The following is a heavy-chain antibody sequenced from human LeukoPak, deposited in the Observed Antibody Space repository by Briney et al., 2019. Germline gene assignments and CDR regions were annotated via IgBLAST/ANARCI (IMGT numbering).Heavy chain of an antibody. V-gene: IGHV4-59*01. D-gene: IGHD6-13*01. CDR3: ARTTEAHSWQTRYYSYYMDV. Sequence: SETLSLTCTVSGGSISGYYWSWVRQSPEKGLESIGFIYSTGSTSYNPSLKSRVTISIDTSQNQFSLRLTSVTAADTAVYYCARTTEAHSWQTRYYSYYMDVWGKGTTVTVSS. CDR2: IYSTGST. J-gene: IGHJ6*03. CDR1: GGSISGYY.